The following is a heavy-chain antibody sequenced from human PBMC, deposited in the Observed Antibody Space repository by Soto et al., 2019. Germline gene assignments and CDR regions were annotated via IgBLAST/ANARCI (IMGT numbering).Heavy chain of an antibody. CDR1: GFTFSRYG. D-gene: IGHD3-22*01. CDR2: IWNDGIRK. Sequence: RRLSCAASGFTFSRYGMHWVRQAPGKGLEWVALIWNDGIRKVYVDSVKGRFTISRDNSKNTLDLQMNSLRAEDTAVYYCARDDDYEANEFDYWGPGTLVTVSS. CDR3: ARDDDYEANEFDY. V-gene: IGHV3-33*01. J-gene: IGHJ4*02.